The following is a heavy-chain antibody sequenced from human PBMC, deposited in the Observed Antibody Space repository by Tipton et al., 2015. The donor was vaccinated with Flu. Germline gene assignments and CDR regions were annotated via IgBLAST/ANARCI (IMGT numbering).Heavy chain of an antibody. CDR2: IVRSGTST. J-gene: IGHJ4*02. V-gene: IGHV3-23*01. Sequence: SLRLSCTASGITFSSYAMSWVRQAPGKGLEWVSTIVRSGTSTYYADSVKGRFTISRDNSRNTLYLQMNSLRAEDTAIYYCARLSYYDVDLKNFYFDHWGQGALVTVSS. D-gene: IGHD3-10*02. CDR3: ARLSYYDVDLKNFYFDH. CDR1: GITFSSYA.